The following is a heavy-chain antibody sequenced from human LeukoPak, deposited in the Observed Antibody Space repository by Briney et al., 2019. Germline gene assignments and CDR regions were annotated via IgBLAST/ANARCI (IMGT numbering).Heavy chain of an antibody. Sequence: SETLPLTCTVSGAHLSSDSNSWAWVRQPPGKGLQWLGRIYHTGSTFYNASLMSRVSISIDSSKNQISLKLSSVTVAGTALHYCARVISISWFYSWGQGTLVSVSS. J-gene: IGHJ5*01. D-gene: IGHD3-3*02. CDR3: ARVISISWFYS. V-gene: IGHV4-39*07. CDR2: IYHTGST. CDR1: GAHLSSDSNS.